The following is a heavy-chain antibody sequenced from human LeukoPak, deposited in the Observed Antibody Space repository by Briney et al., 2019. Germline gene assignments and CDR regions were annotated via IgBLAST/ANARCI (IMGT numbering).Heavy chain of an antibody. CDR1: GLTFSGSA. J-gene: IGHJ4*02. Sequence: GGSLRLSCAAAGLTFSGSAMRWVRQASGKGLEWVGCIRSEATSYTTAYAASVSGRFTISRDDSNITAYLQMNSLRAEDTAVYYCARADYGDLLHFDYWGQGTLVTVSS. CDR3: ARADYGDLLHFDY. V-gene: IGHV3-73*01. D-gene: IGHD4-17*01. CDR2: IRSEATSYTT.